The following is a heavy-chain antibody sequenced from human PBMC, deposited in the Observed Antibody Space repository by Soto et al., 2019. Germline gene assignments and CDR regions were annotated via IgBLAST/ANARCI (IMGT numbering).Heavy chain of an antibody. CDR1: GFTFRSYV. Sequence: QVHLVESGGGVVQPGASLRVSCVGSGFTFRSYVIHWVRQAPGKGLEWVALTSYDGSDKYYGDCVRGRFTISRDNSRNTVDLQMDSLRLEDTALYYCARWGTTGGLDVWGQGTLVSVSS. V-gene: IGHV3-30*19. J-gene: IGHJ1*01. D-gene: IGHD3-16*01. CDR3: ARWGTTGGLDV. CDR2: TSYDGSDK.